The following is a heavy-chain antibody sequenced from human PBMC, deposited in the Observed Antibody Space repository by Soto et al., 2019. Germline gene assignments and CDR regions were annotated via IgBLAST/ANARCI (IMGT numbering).Heavy chain of an antibody. CDR1: GASISGAGNS. CDR2: VHHTGST. CDR3: ARGLSTHIAVAGMGYFDS. D-gene: IGHD6-19*01. Sequence: NHSETLYLTRAGSGASISGAGNSWNWIRQPPGKGLEWIGYVHHTGSTYYTPSLKSRVTISLDASKNHFSLQLTSVTAADTAVYYCARGLSTHIAVAGMGYFDSWGQGTLVTVSS. J-gene: IGHJ4*02. V-gene: IGHV4-30-2*01.